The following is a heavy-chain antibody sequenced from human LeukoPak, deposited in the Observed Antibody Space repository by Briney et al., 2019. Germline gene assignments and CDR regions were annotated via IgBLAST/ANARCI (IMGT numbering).Heavy chain of an antibody. CDR3: ARDSGSGNNDY. CDR1: GGTFSSYA. D-gene: IGHD1-26*01. CDR2: ISAGNGNT. Sequence: ASGKVSYKASGGTFSSYAISWVRQAPGQRLEWMGWISAGNGNTKYSQNFQGRVTFISNTSATTAFMELSSLRSEDAAVYYCARDSGSGNNDYWGQGTLVTVSS. V-gene: IGHV1-3*01. J-gene: IGHJ4*02.